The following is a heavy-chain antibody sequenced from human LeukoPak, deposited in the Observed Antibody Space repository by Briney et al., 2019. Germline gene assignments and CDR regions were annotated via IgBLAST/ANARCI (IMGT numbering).Heavy chain of an antibody. CDR3: AREKVGAAADAFDI. V-gene: IGHV4-59*12. CDR2: IYYSGST. J-gene: IGHJ3*02. D-gene: IGHD6-13*01. CDR1: GGSITNYY. Sequence: SETLSLTCTVSGGSITNYYWNWIRQPPGKGLEWIGSIYYSGSTYYNPSLKSRVTISVDTSKNQFSLKLSSVTAADTAVYYCAREKVGAAADAFDIWGQGTMVTVSS.